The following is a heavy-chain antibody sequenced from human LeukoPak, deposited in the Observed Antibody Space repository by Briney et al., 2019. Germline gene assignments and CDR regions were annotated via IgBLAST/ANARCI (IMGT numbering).Heavy chain of an antibody. CDR3: AHLYGDYPYFFDY. V-gene: IGHV3-23*01. CDR1: GGSISSYY. CDR2: ISDSGST. Sequence: ETLSLTCTVSGGSISSYYWSWVRQAPGKGLEWVSTISDSGSTYYADSVKGRFTISRDTSKNMLYLQMNSLRAEDTAVYYCAHLYGDYPYFFDYWGQGTLVTVSS. D-gene: IGHD4-17*01. J-gene: IGHJ4*02.